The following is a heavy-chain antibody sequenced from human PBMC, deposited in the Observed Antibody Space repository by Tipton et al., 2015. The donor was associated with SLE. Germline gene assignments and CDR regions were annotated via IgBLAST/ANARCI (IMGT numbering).Heavy chain of an antibody. J-gene: IGHJ2*01. Sequence: TLSLTCTVSGGSISSGSYYWSWIRQPPGKGLEWIGYIYYSGSTNYNPSLKSRVTISVDTSKNQFSLKLSSVTAADTVVYYCARERAGTDWYFDLWGRGTLVTVSS. CDR2: IYYSGST. V-gene: IGHV4-61*01. CDR3: ARERAGTDWYFDL. D-gene: IGHD6-19*01. CDR1: GGSISSGSYY.